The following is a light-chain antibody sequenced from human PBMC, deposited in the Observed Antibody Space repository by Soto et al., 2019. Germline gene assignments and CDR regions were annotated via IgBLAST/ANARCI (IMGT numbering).Light chain of an antibody. CDR3: SSYTTSNTRQIV. Sequence: QSALTQPASVSGSPGQSITISYTGTSSDVGGYNYVSWYQQHPGKAPKFIIYDVSNRPSGVSNRFSGSKSGNTASLTISGLQAEDEADYSCSSYTTSNTRQIVFGTGTQLTVL. V-gene: IGLV2-14*01. CDR1: SSDVGGYNY. CDR2: DVS. J-gene: IGLJ1*01.